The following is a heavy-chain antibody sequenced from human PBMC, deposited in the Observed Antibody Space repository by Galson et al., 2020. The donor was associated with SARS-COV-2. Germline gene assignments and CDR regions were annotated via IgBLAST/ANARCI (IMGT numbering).Heavy chain of an antibody. D-gene: IGHD3-22*01. J-gene: IGHJ4*02. CDR2: ISYDGSNK. CDR3: AKGLWDSSGYSSYYFDY. CDR1: GFTFSSYG. V-gene: IGHV3-30*18. Sequence: TGGSLRLSCAASGFTFSSYGMHWVRQAPGKGLEWVAVISYDGSNKYYADSVKGRFTISRDNSKNTLYLQMNSLRAEDTAVYYCAKGLWDSSGYSSYYFDYWGQGTLVTVSS.